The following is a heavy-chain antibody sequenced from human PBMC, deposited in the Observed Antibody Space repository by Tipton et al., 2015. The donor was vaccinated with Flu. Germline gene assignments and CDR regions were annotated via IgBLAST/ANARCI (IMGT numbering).Heavy chain of an antibody. CDR2: IFHSGNS. CDR1: GYSIRSSNYY. J-gene: IGHJ4*02. V-gene: IGHV4-38-2*01. Sequence: TLSLTCAVSGYSIRSSNYYWGWIRQPPGKGLEWIGNIFHSGNSYHNPSLKSRVTMSVETSKNQFSLKLSSVTAADTAVYYCARSTYYYGSGSSDYWGQGTLVTVSS. CDR3: ARSTYYYGSGSSDY. D-gene: IGHD3-10*01.